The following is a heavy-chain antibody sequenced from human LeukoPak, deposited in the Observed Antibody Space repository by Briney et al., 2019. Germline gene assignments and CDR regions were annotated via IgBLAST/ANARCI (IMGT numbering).Heavy chain of an antibody. CDR1: GGSISSGNYY. CDR2: IYTSGST. J-gene: IGHJ6*03. V-gene: IGHV4-61*02. Sequence: PSQTLSLTCTVSGGSISSGNYYWSWIRQPAGKRLEWIGRIYTSGSTNYNPSLKSRVTISVDTSKNQLSLKLSSVTPADTAVYYCARGIAAAGYYYMDVWGKGTTVTVSS. CDR3: ARGIAAAGYYYMDV. D-gene: IGHD6-13*01.